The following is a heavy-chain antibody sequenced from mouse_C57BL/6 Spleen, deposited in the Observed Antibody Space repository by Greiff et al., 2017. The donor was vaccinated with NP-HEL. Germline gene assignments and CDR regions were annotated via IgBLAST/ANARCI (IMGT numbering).Heavy chain of an antibody. CDR3: ARQGGGSSYDWYFDG. D-gene: IGHD1-1*01. V-gene: IGHV1-52*01. Sequence: QVQLQQPGAELVRPGSSVKLSCKASGYTFTSYWMHWVKQRPIQGLEWIGNIDPSDSETHYNHKFKDKATMTADKSSSTAYMQLSSLTSEDSAVYYCARQGGGSSYDWYFDGGGTGPAVAVSS. CDR1: GYTFTSYW. J-gene: IGHJ1*03. CDR2: IDPSDSET.